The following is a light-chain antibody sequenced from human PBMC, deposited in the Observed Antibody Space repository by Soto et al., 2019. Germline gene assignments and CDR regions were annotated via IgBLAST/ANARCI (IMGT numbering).Light chain of an antibody. V-gene: IGKV3-15*01. Sequence: IVLTQSPAALSVSPGERATLSCGAGQSVSTNLAWYQQKPGQPPRLLIYGASTRATGVPARFRGSGSGTEFTLTIRSMQSEDVAVYYCQQYNAWPSRTFGQGTKVEIK. CDR2: GAS. CDR3: QQYNAWPSRT. CDR1: QSVSTN. J-gene: IGKJ2*02.